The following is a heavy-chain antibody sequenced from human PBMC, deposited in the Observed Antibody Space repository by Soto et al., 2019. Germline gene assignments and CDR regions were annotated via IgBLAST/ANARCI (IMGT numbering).Heavy chain of an antibody. V-gene: IGHV6-1*01. Sequence: SHTLSLPRGISGDSVSSDNAVWNWIRQSPSRGLEWMGRTYYRSQWYTDYALSVRSRITINPDTSKNQFSLQLNSVTPEDTALYYCAREVTLLRGIINHIDYWGQGVLVTVSS. D-gene: IGHD3-10*01. CDR2: TYYRSQWYT. J-gene: IGHJ4*02. CDR3: AREVTLLRGIINHIDY. CDR1: GDSVSSDNAV.